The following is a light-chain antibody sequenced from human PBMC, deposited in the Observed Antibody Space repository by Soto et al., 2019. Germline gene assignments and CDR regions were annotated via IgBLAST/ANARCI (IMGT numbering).Light chain of an antibody. CDR1: QSVSIH. V-gene: IGKV3-15*01. Sequence: ETVMTQSPGTLSVSLGERTTLSCRASQSVSIHLAWYQQKPGQAPRLLIYDTSTRATGIPARFSGSGSGTEFTLTISSLQSEDFAVYYCQQYSNWPPITFGQGTRLGIK. J-gene: IGKJ5*01. CDR2: DTS. CDR3: QQYSNWPPIT.